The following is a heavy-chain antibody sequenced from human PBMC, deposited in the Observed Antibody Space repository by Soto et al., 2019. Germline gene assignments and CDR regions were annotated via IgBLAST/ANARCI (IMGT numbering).Heavy chain of an antibody. J-gene: IGHJ3*02. Sequence: SETLSVTCAFYVGSFSVYYWSWIRQPPGKGLEWIGEINHSGSTNYNPSLKSRVTISVDTSKNQFSLKLSSVTAADTAVYYCARGYSSGWKDAFDIWGQGTMVTVSS. D-gene: IGHD6-19*01. V-gene: IGHV4-34*01. CDR2: INHSGST. CDR1: VGSFSVYY. CDR3: ARGYSSGWKDAFDI.